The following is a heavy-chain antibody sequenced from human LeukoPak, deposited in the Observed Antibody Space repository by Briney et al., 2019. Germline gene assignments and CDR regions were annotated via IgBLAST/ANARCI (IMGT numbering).Heavy chain of an antibody. CDR1: GFTFSSYG. D-gene: IGHD6-19*01. Sequence: GGSLRLSCAASGFTFSSYGMHWVRQAPGKGLEWVTFIRYDASNQYYAASVKGRFTISRDNSKSTLYLQLNSLRAEDTAVYYCAKDRSVGTGSGWFYYFDYWGQGTLVTVSS. CDR2: IRYDASNQ. CDR3: AKDRSVGTGSGWFYYFDY. V-gene: IGHV3-30*02. J-gene: IGHJ4*02.